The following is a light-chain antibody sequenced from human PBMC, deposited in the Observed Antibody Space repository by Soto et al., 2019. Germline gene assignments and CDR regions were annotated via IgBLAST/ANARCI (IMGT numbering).Light chain of an antibody. CDR1: QDISSY. CDR3: TPFYPYLLT. V-gene: IGKV1-9*01. Sequence: DIQLTQSPSFLSASVGDRVTITCRASQDISSYLAWYQQKPGKAPKLLISDGSTLQSGVPSRFSGSGSGIEFTLTITTLQPEEGANYYCTPFYPYLLTFGGGTKV. CDR2: DGS. J-gene: IGKJ4*01.